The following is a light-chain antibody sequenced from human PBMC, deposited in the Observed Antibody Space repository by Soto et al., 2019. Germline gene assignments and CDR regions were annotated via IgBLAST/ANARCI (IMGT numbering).Light chain of an antibody. CDR3: QQANNFPIT. J-gene: IGKJ5*01. CDR1: QSIGSW. Sequence: DIQMTQSTSSVSASVGDSVTFTCRASQSIGSWLAWYQQKPGKAPKLLIYAASTLQSGVPSRFSGSGSGTDFTLTINSLQPEDFATYYCQQANNFPITFGQGTRLEIK. V-gene: IGKV1D-12*01. CDR2: AAS.